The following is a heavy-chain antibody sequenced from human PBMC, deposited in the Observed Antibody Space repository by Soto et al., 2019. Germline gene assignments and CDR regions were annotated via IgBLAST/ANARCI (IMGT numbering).Heavy chain of an antibody. CDR1: GGTFSSYA. CDR2: IIPIFGTA. CDR3: ARVHTYYYGSGSFRYGAFDI. D-gene: IGHD3-10*01. J-gene: IGHJ3*02. V-gene: IGHV1-69*13. Sequence: SVKVSCKASGGTFSSYAISWVRQAPGQGLEWMGGIIPIFGTANYAQKFQGRVTITADESTSTAYMELSSLRSEDTAVYYCARVHTYYYGSGSFRYGAFDIWGQGTMVTVSS.